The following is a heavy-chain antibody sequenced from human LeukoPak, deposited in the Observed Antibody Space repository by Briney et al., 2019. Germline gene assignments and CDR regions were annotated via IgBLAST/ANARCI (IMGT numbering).Heavy chain of an antibody. CDR1: RYTFTTYT. Sequence: ASVKVSCKASRYTFTTYTIHWVRQAPGQRLEWMGWINAGNGNTKYSQKFQGRVTITRDTSASTAYMELSSLRSEDTAVYYCARQEYSSSWYGVGFDPWGQGTLVTVSS. CDR2: INAGNGNT. V-gene: IGHV1-3*01. CDR3: ARQEYSSSWYGVGFDP. D-gene: IGHD6-13*01. J-gene: IGHJ5*02.